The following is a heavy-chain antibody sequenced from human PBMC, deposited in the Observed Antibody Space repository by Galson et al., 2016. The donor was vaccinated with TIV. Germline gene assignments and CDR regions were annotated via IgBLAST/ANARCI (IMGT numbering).Heavy chain of an antibody. CDR3: ARDTSQLCSENYYNPRMGLDV. D-gene: IGHD3-10*02. Sequence: SLRLSWAASGFTFSDYYMSWIRQAPGKGLEWVSYIGSSGTNIYYADSVKGRFTISRDNAKNSLYLQMNSLGAEDTAVYYCARDTSQLCSENYYNPRMGLDVWGQGTTVTVSS. CDR2: IGSSGTNI. CDR1: GFTFSDYY. V-gene: IGHV3-11*04. J-gene: IGHJ6*01.